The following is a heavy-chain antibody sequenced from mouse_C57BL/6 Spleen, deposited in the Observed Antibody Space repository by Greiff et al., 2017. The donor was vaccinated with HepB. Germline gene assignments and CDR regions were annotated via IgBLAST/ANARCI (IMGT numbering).Heavy chain of an antibody. CDR3: ATYDYDEDYYAMDY. D-gene: IGHD2-4*01. V-gene: IGHV1-52*01. J-gene: IGHJ4*01. CDR1: GYTFTSYW. CDR2: IDPSDSET. Sequence: QVQLQQSGAELVRPGSSVKLSCKASGYTFTSYWMHWVKQRPIQGLEWIGNIDPSDSETHYNQKFKDKATLTVDKSSSTAYMQLSSLTSEDSAVYYCATYDYDEDYYAMDYWGQGTSVTVSS.